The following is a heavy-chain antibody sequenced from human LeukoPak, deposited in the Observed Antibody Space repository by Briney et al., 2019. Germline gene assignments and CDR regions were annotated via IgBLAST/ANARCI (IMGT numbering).Heavy chain of an antibody. D-gene: IGHD3-9*01. V-gene: IGHV3-21*01. J-gene: IGHJ5*02. CDR3: ARSSVGRYFDWLLSWFDP. CDR2: ISSSSSYI. Sequence: GGSLRLSCAASGFTFSSYSMNWVRQAPGKGLEWVSSISSSSSYIYYADSVKGRFTISRDNAKNSLYLQMNSLRAEDTAVYYCARSSVGRYFDWLLSWFDPWGQGTLVTVSS. CDR1: GFTFSSYS.